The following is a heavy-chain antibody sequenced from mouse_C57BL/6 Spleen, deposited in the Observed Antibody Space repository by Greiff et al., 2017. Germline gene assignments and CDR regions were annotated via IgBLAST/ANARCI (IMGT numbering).Heavy chain of an antibody. D-gene: IGHD2-3*01. J-gene: IGHJ2*01. CDR3: ARFYDSYFDY. CDR1: GYSITSGYY. V-gene: IGHV3-6*01. Sequence: DVKLQESGPGLVKPSQSLSLTCSVTGYSITSGYYWNWIRQFPGNKLEWMGYISYDGSNNYNPSLKNRISITRDTSKNQFFLELHSVTTEDTATYYCARFYDSYFDYWGQGTTLTVSS. CDR2: ISYDGSN.